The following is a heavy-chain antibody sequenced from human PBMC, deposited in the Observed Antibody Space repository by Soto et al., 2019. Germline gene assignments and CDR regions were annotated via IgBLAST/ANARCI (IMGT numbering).Heavy chain of an antibody. CDR2: IIPIFGTA. J-gene: IGHJ6*02. CDR1: GGTFSSYA. Sequence: QVQLVQSGAEVKKPGSSVKVSCKASGGTFSSYAISWVGQAPGQGLEGRGGIIPIFGTANYAQKFQGRVTITADESTSTAYMELSSLRSEDTAVYYCARVGEWLPNYYYYYGMDVWGQGTTVTVSS. V-gene: IGHV1-69*12. D-gene: IGHD3-3*01. CDR3: ARVGEWLPNYYYYYGMDV.